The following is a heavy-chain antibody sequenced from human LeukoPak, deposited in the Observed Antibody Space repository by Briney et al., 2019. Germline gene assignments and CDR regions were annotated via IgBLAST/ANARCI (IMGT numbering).Heavy chain of an antibody. Sequence: GRSLRLSCAASGFTFDDYAMHWVRQAPGNGLEWVSGISWNSGSIGYADSVKGRFTISRDNAKNSLYLQMNSLRAEDTALYYCAKVLAATAVFDYWGQGTLVTVSS. J-gene: IGHJ4*02. CDR1: GFTFDDYA. CDR2: ISWNSGSI. V-gene: IGHV3-9*01. CDR3: AKVLAATAVFDY. D-gene: IGHD1-26*01.